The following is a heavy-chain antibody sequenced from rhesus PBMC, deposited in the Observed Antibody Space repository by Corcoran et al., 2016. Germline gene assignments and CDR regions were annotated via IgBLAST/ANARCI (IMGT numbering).Heavy chain of an antibody. D-gene: IGHD6-25*01. Sequence: QVQLQESGPGVVKPSETLSLTCAVSGYSISSGYDWSWSRQPPGKGLEWIGYIYGSSGRTNYNPSLKIRVTISEDTSKNQFSLKLSSVTAADTAVYYCARDGGSWKGYFDYWGQGVLVTVSS. CDR2: IYGSSGRT. CDR3: ARDGGSWKGYFDY. V-gene: IGHV4-127*01. J-gene: IGHJ4*01. CDR1: GYSISSGYD.